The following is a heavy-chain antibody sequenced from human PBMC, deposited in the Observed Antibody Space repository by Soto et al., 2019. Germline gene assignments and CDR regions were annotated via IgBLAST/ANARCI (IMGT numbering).Heavy chain of an antibody. CDR2: IYSGGYT. CDR1: GFTVSNNY. CDR3: GAPAGGGGY. D-gene: IGHD3-10*01. V-gene: IGHV3-53*01. Sequence: EVQLVESGGGLIQPGGSLRLSCAVSGFTVSNNYMSWVRQAPGKGLEGVSVIYSGGYTAYGDSVKGRFTISRDNSKNTPYLKRNGQGGAARAGFYCGAPAGGGGYWGQGTLVTVSS. J-gene: IGHJ4*02.